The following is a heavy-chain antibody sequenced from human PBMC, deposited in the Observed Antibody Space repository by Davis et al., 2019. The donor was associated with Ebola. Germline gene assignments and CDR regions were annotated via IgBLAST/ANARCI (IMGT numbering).Heavy chain of an antibody. CDR2: ISSSSSYI. J-gene: IGHJ4*02. D-gene: IGHD1-26*01. CDR1: GFTFSSYS. V-gene: IGHV3-21*01. Sequence: GESLKISCAASGFTFSSYSMNWVRQAPGKGLEWVSSISSSSSYIYYADSVKGRFTISRDNAKNSLYLQMNSLRAEDTAVYYCAKTGGVGATPYWGQGTLVTVSS. CDR3: AKTGGVGATPY.